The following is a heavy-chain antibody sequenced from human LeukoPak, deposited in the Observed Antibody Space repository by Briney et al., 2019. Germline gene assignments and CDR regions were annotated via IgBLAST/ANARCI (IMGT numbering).Heavy chain of an antibody. CDR1: GGSISSYY. CDR2: IYTSGST. D-gene: IGHD3-3*01. V-gene: IGHV4-4*09. CDR3: ARGNYDFWSAKGGWFDP. J-gene: IGHJ5*02. Sequence: NSSETLSLTGTVSGGSISSYYWSWIRQPPGKGLEWIGYIYTSGSTNYNPSLKSRVTISVDTSKNQFSLKLSSVTAADTAVYYCARGNYDFWSAKGGWFDPWGQGTLVTVSS.